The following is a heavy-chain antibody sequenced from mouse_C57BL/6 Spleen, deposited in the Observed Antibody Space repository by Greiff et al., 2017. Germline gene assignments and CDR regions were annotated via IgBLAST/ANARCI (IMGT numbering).Heavy chain of an antibody. CDR1: GFNIKDDY. D-gene: IGHD1-1*01. CDR3: TTETTVYYAMDY. Sequence: EVQLQQSGAELVRPGASVTLSCTASGFNIKDDYMHWVKQRPEQGLEWIGWIDPENGDTEYASKFQGKATITADTSSNTAYLQLSSLTSEDTAVYYCTTETTVYYAMDYWGQGTSVTVSS. J-gene: IGHJ4*01. V-gene: IGHV14-4*01. CDR2: IDPENGDT.